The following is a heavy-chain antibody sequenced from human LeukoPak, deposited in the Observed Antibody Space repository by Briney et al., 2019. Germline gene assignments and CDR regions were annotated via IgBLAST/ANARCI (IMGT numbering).Heavy chain of an antibody. J-gene: IGHJ5*02. CDR2: ISNTSTYI. V-gene: IGHV3-21*01. Sequence: GGSLRLSCAASGFTFSRYSVNWVRQAPGKGLEWVASISNTSTYIYYADSVKGRFTISKDNAKNSLNLQMNSLRAEDTAVYYCASLFPWFDPWGQGTLVTVSS. CDR1: GFTFSRYS. CDR3: ASLFPWFDP.